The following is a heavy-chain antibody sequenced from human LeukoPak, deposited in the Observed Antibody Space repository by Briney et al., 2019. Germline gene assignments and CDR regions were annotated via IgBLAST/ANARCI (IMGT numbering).Heavy chain of an antibody. D-gene: IGHD5-18*01. J-gene: IGHJ4*02. CDR1: GFTFSSYE. Sequence: GGSLRLSCAASGFTFSSYEMNWVRQAPGKGLEWVSYISSSGSTKYYADSVKGRFTISRDNAKNSLYLQMNSLRAEDTAVYYCARDAPGNTALDYWGQGTLVTVSS. CDR3: ARDAPGNTALDY. CDR2: ISSSGSTK. V-gene: IGHV3-48*03.